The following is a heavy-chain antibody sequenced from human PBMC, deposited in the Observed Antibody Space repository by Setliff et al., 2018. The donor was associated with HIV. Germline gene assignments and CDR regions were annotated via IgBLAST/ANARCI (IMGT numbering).Heavy chain of an antibody. CDR2: IHYSGST. CDR1: GGSISSGGYS. J-gene: IGHJ6*04. V-gene: IGHV4-31*03. D-gene: IGHD2-21*01. CDR3: ARDAGYCGGDCYPMVLDV. Sequence: SETLSLTCTVSGGSISSGGYSWSWIRQHQGKGLEWIGYIHYSGSTHYNPSLKSRVTISVDTSKNQFSLKLSSVTAADTAVYYCARDAGYCGGDCYPMVLDVWGKGTTVTVSS.